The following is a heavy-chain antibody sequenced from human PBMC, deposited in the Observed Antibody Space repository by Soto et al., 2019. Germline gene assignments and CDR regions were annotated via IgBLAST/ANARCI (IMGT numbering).Heavy chain of an antibody. V-gene: IGHV1-69*12. D-gene: IGHD5-12*01. J-gene: IGHJ2*01. CDR1: GGTFSSYT. Sequence: QVQLVQSGAEMKKPGSSVTVSCKASGGTFSSYTISWVRQAPGQGLEWMGGIIPIFGTANYAQKFQGRVTITAAESTSTAYMELSSLRSEDTAVYYCARGNHRWLQLWYFDLWGRGTLVTVSS. CDR2: IIPIFGTA. CDR3: ARGNHRWLQLWYFDL.